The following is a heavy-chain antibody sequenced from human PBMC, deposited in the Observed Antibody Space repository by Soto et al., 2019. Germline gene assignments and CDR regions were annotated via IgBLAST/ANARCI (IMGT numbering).Heavy chain of an antibody. D-gene: IGHD5-12*01. J-gene: IGHJ4*02. CDR2: IIPIFGTA. Sequence: QVQLVQSGAEVKKPGASVKVSCKASGGTFSSYAISWVRQAPGQGLEWVGGIIPIFGTANYAQKFQGRVTITADESTSTAYMELSSLRSEDTAVYYCARTGRVATITGDFDYWGQGTLVTVSS. CDR1: GGTFSSYA. V-gene: IGHV1-69*01. CDR3: ARTGRVATITGDFDY.